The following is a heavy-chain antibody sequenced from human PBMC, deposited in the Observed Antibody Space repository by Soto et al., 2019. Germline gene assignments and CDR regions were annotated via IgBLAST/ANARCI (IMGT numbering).Heavy chain of an antibody. Sequence: QVQLQESAPGLVKPSETLSLTCTVSGGSVSSGSYYWSWIRQPPGKGLEWIGYIYYSGSTNYNPSLKSRVTISVDTSKNQFSLKLSSETAADTAVYYCAREYGSGIDYWGQGTLVTVSS. CDR1: GGSVSSGSYY. J-gene: IGHJ4*02. D-gene: IGHD2-15*01. CDR3: AREYGSGIDY. CDR2: IYYSGST. V-gene: IGHV4-61*01.